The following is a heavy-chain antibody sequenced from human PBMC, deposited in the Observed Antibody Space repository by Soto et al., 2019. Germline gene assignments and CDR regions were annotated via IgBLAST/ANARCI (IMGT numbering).Heavy chain of an antibody. CDR1: GYTFDTYG. CDR3: ARDRGGSGSYSFDY. V-gene: IGHV1-18*01. D-gene: IGHD3-10*01. J-gene: IGHJ4*02. CDR2: IRRYNGNT. Sequence: QVQLVQSGAEVKKPGASVKVSCKASGYTFDTYGISWVRQAPGQGLEWMGWIRRYNGNTNYAQKFQGRVTVTTDTYTSTAYMELRTLTSDDTAVYYCARDRGGSGSYSFDYWGQGSLVIVSS.